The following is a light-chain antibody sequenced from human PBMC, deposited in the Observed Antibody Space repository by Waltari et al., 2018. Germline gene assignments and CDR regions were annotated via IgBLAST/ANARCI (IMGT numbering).Light chain of an antibody. CDR3: QQYYSIPPT. J-gene: IGKJ2*01. Sequence: DIVMTQSPDSLAVSLGERATINCKSSQSVLYSSNNKNYLAWYQQKAGQPPKLLIYWASTRESGVPDRFSGGGSGTDFTLTISSLQAEDVAVYYCQQYYSIPPTFGQGTKLEIK. V-gene: IGKV4-1*01. CDR2: WAS. CDR1: QSVLYSSNNKNY.